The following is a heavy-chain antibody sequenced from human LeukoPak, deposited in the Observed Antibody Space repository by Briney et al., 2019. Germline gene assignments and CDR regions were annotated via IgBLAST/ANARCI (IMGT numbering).Heavy chain of an antibody. V-gene: IGHV3-74*01. CDR3: ARDRIYDSNKQGWFDP. D-gene: IGHD3-22*01. CDR2: INSDGSST. J-gene: IGHJ5*02. Sequence: PGRSLRLSCAASGFTFSSYRMHWVRQAPGKGLVWVSRINSDGSSTNYADSVKGRFTISRDNAKNTLYLQMNSLRAEDTAVYYCARDRIYDSNKQGWFDPWGQGTLVTVSS. CDR1: GFTFSSYR.